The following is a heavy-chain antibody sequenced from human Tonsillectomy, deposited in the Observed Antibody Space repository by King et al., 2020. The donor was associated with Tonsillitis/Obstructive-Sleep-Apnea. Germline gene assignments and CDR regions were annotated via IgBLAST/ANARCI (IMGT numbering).Heavy chain of an antibody. CDR2: INHSGSS. J-gene: IGHJ4*02. V-gene: IGHV4-34*01. CDR1: GGSFSGYY. D-gene: IGHD3-3*01. CDR3: ARSTMFGVVITPLYFDY. Sequence: VQLQQWGAGLLKPSETLSLTCAVYGGSFSGYYWSWIRQPPGKGLEWIGEINHSGSSNFNPSLKSRVTISVDTSKNQLSLNLSSVTAAETAIYYCARSTMFGVVITPLYFDYWGQGTLVTVSS.